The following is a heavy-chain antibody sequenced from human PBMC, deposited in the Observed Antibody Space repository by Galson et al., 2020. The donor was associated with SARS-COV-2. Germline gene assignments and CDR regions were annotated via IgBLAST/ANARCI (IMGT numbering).Heavy chain of an antibody. Sequence: GGSLRLSCAASGFTFSDYYMSWIRQAPGKGLEWVSYISSSSSYTNYADSVKGRFTISRDNAKNSLYLQMNSLRAEDTAVYYGVRDEVIAKRFDYWGQGTLVTVSS. J-gene: IGHJ4*02. D-gene: IGHD3-16*02. CDR1: GFTFSDYY. CDR3: VRDEVIAKRFDY. CDR2: ISSSSSYT. V-gene: IGHV3-11*05.